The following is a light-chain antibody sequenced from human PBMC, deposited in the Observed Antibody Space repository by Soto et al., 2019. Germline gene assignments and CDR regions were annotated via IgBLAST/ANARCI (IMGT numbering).Light chain of an antibody. CDR3: AAWDDSLSGWV. V-gene: IGLV1-47*02. CDR2: SNN. J-gene: IGLJ7*01. CDR1: TSDVGGYDF. Sequence: QSALTQPASVSGSPGQSITISCTGTTSDVGGYDFVSWYQQHPGKAPKLLIYSNNQRPSGVPDRFSGSKSGTSASLAISGLRSEDEADYYCAAWDDSLSGWVFGGGTQLTVL.